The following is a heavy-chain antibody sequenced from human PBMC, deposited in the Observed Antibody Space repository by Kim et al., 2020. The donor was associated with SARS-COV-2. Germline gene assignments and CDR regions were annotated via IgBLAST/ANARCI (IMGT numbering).Heavy chain of an antibody. J-gene: IGHJ4*02. CDR2: ISAYNGNT. Sequence: ASVKVSCKASGYTFTSYGISWVRQAPGQGLEWMGWISAYNGNTNYAQKLQGRVTMTTDTSTSTAYMELRSLRSDDTAVYYCARGYCSSTSCHHLDYWGQGTLVTVSS. D-gene: IGHD2-2*01. V-gene: IGHV1-18*04. CDR3: ARGYCSSTSCHHLDY. CDR1: GYTFTSYG.